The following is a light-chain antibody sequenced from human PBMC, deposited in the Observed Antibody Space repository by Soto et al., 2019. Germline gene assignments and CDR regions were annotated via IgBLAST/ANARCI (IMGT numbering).Light chain of an antibody. J-gene: IGKJ2*01. V-gene: IGKV2-28*01. CDR2: LGS. Sequence: DIVMTQSPLSLPVTPGEPASISCRSSQSLLHSNGYNYLDWYLQKPGQSPQLLIYLGSNRASGVTDRFSSSGSGTDFTLKISRVEAEDVGVYYCMQALQSPYTCGQGTKLEIK. CDR3: MQALQSPYT. CDR1: QSLLHSNGYNY.